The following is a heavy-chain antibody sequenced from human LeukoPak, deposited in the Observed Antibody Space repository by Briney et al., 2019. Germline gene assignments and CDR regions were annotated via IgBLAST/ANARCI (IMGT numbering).Heavy chain of an antibody. CDR3: ARQCLDISAGYRSHFDY. CDR2: ISCSGST. D-gene: IGHD3-9*01. Sequence: PSEALSLTCTVSGGSISSYFWSWIRKPPGKGLEWIGYISCSGSTNYNPSLKSRVTISVDTSKNQFSLKLSSVTAADTAVYYCARQCLDISAGYRSHFDYWGQGTLVTVPS. J-gene: IGHJ4*02. CDR1: GGSISSYF. V-gene: IGHV4-59*08.